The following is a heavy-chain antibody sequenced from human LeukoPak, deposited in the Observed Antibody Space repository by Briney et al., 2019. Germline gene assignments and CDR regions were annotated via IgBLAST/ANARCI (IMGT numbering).Heavy chain of an antibody. V-gene: IGHV3-23*01. CDR1: GFTFSTFA. D-gene: IGHD2-15*01. CDR3: AKGVGYCNGGSCQQFDY. Sequence: GGSLRLSCAASGFTFSTFAMIWVRQPAGKGLEWVSSIFPSGGEIHYADSVRGRFTISRDNSKNTLYLQMNSLRAEDTAVYYCAKGVGYCNGGSCQQFDYWGQGTLVTVSS. CDR2: IFPSGGEI. J-gene: IGHJ4*02.